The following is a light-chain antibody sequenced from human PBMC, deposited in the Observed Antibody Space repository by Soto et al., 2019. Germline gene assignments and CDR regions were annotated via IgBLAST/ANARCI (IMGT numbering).Light chain of an antibody. J-gene: IGKJ3*01. CDR2: GAS. V-gene: IGKV3-15*01. CDR1: QSVSSSN. Sequence: EIVMTQSPATLSVSPGERATLTCRASQSVSSSNLAWYQQKPGQAPRLLIYGASTRATGIPARFSGSGSGTEFTLTISSLQSEDLAVYYCQQYNKWPLTFGPGTNVDIK. CDR3: QQYNKWPLT.